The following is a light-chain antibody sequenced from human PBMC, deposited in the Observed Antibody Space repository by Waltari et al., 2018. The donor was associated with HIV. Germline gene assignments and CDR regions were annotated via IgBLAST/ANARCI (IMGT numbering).Light chain of an antibody. CDR3: AAWDDSLNGPV. J-gene: IGLJ3*02. CDR2: RNN. V-gene: IGLV1-47*01. Sequence: QSVVTQPPSASATPGQRVTISCSGSSSNIGPNYVYGYKQLPGTAPKILIYRNNQRPSGVPDRFSGSKSGTSASLAITGLRSEDEADYYCAAWDDSLNGPVFGGGTKLTV. CDR1: SSNIGPNY.